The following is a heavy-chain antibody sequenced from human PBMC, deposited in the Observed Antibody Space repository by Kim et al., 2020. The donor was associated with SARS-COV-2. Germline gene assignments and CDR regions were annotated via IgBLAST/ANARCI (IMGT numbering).Heavy chain of an antibody. CDR3: AAVAGTVN. J-gene: IGHJ4*02. Sequence: EGSTRTDADSVKGRFTISRDNAKNTLYQQMNRLRVEETAVYHCAAVAGTVNWGQGTLVIVSS. D-gene: IGHD6-19*01. V-gene: IGHV3-74*01. CDR2: EGSTR.